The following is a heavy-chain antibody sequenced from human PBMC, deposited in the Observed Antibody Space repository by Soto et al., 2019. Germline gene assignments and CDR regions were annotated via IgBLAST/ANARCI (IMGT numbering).Heavy chain of an antibody. D-gene: IGHD6-13*01. CDR3: AKDQGSSWYEIDY. CDR2: ISGSGGST. V-gene: IGHV3-23*01. Sequence: EGQLLESGGGLVQPGGSLRLSCAASGFTFSNYAVTWVRQAPGKGLEGVSTISGSGGSTYYADSVKGRFTISRVNAKNSLYLQMNSLRAEDTAVYDCAKDQGSSWYEIDYWGQGTMVTVSS. J-gene: IGHJ4*02. CDR1: GFTFSNYA.